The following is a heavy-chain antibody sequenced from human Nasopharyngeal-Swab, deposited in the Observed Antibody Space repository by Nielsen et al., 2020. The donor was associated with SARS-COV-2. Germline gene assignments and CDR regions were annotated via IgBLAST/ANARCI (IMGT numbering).Heavy chain of an antibody. CDR3: ARGGDYEHGAFDI. D-gene: IGHD4-17*01. V-gene: IGHV1-2*04. CDR1: GYTFIGYY. Sequence: ASVKVSCKASGYTFIGYYMHWVRQAPGQGLEWMGWINPNSGGTNHAQKFQDWVTMTRDTSISTVYMELSRLRSDDTAVYYCARGGDYEHGAFDIWGQGTMVTVSS. J-gene: IGHJ3*02. CDR2: INPNSGGT.